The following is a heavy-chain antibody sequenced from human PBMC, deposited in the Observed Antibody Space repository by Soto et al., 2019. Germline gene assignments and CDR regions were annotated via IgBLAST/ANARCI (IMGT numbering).Heavy chain of an antibody. Sequence: SETLSLTCTVSGGSISSYYWSWIRQPPGKGLEWIGYIYYSGSTNYNPSLKSRVTISVDTSKNQFSLKLSSVTAADTAVYYCARVPYGRLLSFGETAFDIWGQGTMVTVSS. CDR1: GGSISSYY. CDR2: IYYSGST. CDR3: ARVPYGRLLSFGETAFDI. D-gene: IGHD3-10*01. J-gene: IGHJ3*02. V-gene: IGHV4-59*01.